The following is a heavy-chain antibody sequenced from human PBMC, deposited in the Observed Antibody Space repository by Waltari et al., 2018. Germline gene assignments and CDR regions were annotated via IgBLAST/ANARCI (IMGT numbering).Heavy chain of an antibody. J-gene: IGHJ4*02. CDR1: GDSIKSSTYN. V-gene: IGHV4-39*07. Sequence: QLQLQESGPGLVKPSETLSLTCTVSGDSIKSSTYNWAWVRQPPGKGLESIVSISSSESSYYTPSRMSRVTISVDSSKNQFSLDFTSVTAADTAVYYCARAAPYTTDGFDSWGQGTLVTVSS. CDR3: ARAAPYTTDGFDS. D-gene: IGHD1-1*01. CDR2: ISSSESS.